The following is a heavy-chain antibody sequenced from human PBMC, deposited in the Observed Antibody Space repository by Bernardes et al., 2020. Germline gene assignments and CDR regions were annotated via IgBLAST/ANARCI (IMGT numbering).Heavy chain of an antibody. Sequence: ASVKVSCKASGYTFTSYGISWVRQAPGQGLEWMGWISAYNGNTNYAQKLQGRVTMTTDTSTSTAYMELRSLRSDDTAVYYCARDQSSGPMTTVTEGLGEWGQGTLVTVSS. J-gene: IGHJ4*02. V-gene: IGHV1-18*01. CDR1: GYTFTSYG. D-gene: IGHD4-17*01. CDR3: ARDQSSGPMTTVTEGLGE. CDR2: ISAYNGNT.